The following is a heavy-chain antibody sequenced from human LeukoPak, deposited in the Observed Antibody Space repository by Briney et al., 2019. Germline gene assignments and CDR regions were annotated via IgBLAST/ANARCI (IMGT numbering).Heavy chain of an antibody. V-gene: IGHV3-20*04. Sequence: PGGSLRLSCAASGFTFDDYGMSWVRQAPGKGLEWVSGINWNGGSTGYADSVKGRFTISRDNAKNTLYLQMNSLRAEDTAVYYCARDTQYYDYVWGSFDYWGQGTLVTVSS. CDR3: ARDTQYYDYVWGSFDY. J-gene: IGHJ4*02. CDR1: GFTFDDYG. CDR2: INWNGGST. D-gene: IGHD3-16*01.